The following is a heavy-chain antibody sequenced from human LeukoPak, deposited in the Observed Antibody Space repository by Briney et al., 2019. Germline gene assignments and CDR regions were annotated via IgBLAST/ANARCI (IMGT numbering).Heavy chain of an antibody. CDR2: ISSSPSPI. Sequence: GGSLRLSCAASGFTFSDYYMSWIRQAPGKGLEWVSYISSSPSPIYYADSAKGRFTISRDNAKNSLYLQMNSLRAEDTAVYYCARVYDSNGFYDAFEIWGQGTMVTVSS. D-gene: IGHD3-22*01. J-gene: IGHJ3*02. V-gene: IGHV3-11*04. CDR1: GFTFSDYY. CDR3: ARVYDSNGFYDAFEI.